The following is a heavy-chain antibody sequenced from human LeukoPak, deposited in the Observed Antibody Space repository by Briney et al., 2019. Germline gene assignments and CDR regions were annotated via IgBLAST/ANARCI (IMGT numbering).Heavy chain of an antibody. CDR2: ISDSVSTI. J-gene: IGHJ4*02. D-gene: IGHD1-7*01. CDR3: ARFGMGTTSFDY. Sequence: GGSLRLSCAASGFTFSSCQMNWVRRAPGKGLERVSYISDSVSTIYYADSVKGRFTISRDNAKNSLFLQMTSLRAEDTAVYYCARFGMGTTSFDYWGQGTLVTVSS. V-gene: IGHV3-48*03. CDR1: GFTFSSCQ.